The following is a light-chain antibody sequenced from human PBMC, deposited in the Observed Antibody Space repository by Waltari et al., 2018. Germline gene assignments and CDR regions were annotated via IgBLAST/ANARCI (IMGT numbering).Light chain of an antibody. J-gene: IGKJ5*01. CDR1: QSVTTN. Sequence: EIVMTQSPATLSVSPGERAIISCRASQSVTTNLAWYQQKPGQPPRLLIYGASTRATDIPARFSGSGSGTEFTLTISSLQPEDVAVYFCQQYYSSSSITFGQGTRLEIK. V-gene: IGKV3-15*01. CDR2: GAS. CDR3: QQYYSSSSIT.